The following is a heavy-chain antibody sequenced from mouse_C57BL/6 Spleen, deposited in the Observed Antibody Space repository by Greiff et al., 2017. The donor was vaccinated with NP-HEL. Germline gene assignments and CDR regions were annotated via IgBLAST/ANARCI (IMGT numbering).Heavy chain of an antibody. CDR2: ISYSGST. J-gene: IGHJ1*03. CDR3: ARRPSNYDWYFDV. CDR1: GYSITSDY. Sequence: EVKLVESGPGLAKPSQTLSLTCSVTGYSITSDYWNWIRKFPGNKLEYMGYISYSGSTYYNPSLKSRISITRDTSKNQYYLQLNSVTTEDTATDYCARRPSNYDWYFDVWGTGTTVTVSS. V-gene: IGHV3-8*01. D-gene: IGHD2-1*01.